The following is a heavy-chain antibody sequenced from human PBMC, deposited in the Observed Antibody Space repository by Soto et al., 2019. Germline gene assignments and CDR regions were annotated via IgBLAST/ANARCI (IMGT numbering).Heavy chain of an antibody. CDR2: VIPLYGTP. CDR1: GGTFNTYA. CDR3: ARPFFEWLYDDFHI. Sequence: QVQLVQSGAEVKKPGSSVRVSCKASGGTFNTYAISWVRQAPGQGLEWMGGVIPLYGTPNYAQKFQGRVTITADKSTSTGYMEVSSLTSEDTAVYYCARPFFEWLYDDFHIWGQGTMVTVSS. V-gene: IGHV1-69*06. J-gene: IGHJ3*02. D-gene: IGHD3-3*01.